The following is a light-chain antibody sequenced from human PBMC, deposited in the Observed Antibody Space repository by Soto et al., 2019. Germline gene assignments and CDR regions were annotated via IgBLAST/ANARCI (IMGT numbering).Light chain of an antibody. J-gene: IGKJ1*01. Sequence: DIQMTQSPSTLSGSVGDRVTITCRASQTISSWSAWYQQKPGKAPKLLIYKASTLKSGVPSRFSGSGSGTEFTLTISSLQPDDFATYYCQHYHSYSEAFGQGTKVDIK. CDR3: QHYHSYSEA. CDR1: QTISSW. CDR2: KAS. V-gene: IGKV1-5*03.